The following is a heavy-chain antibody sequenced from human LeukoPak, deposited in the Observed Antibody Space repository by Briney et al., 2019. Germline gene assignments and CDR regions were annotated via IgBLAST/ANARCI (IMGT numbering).Heavy chain of an antibody. CDR2: ISSSGSTI. CDR3: ARAPQQLEPYYFDY. Sequence: GGSLRLSCAASGFTFSSYEMNWVRQAPGKGLEWVSHISSSGSTIYYADSVKGRFTISRDNAKNSLYLQMNSLRAEDTAVYYCARAPQQLEPYYFDYWGQGTLVTVSS. D-gene: IGHD6-13*01. J-gene: IGHJ4*02. CDR1: GFTFSSYE. V-gene: IGHV3-48*03.